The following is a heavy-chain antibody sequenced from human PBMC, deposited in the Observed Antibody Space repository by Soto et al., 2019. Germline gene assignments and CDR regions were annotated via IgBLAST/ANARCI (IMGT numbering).Heavy chain of an antibody. J-gene: IGHJ4*02. D-gene: IGHD3-3*01. CDR1: GFTFSSYA. CDR3: AKVGPLGITIFGVVMKTAKYYFDY. CDR2: ISGSGGST. V-gene: IGHV3-23*01. Sequence: GGSLRLSCAASGFTFSSYAMSWVRQAPGKGLEWVSAISGSGGSTYYADSVKGRFTISRDNSKNTLYLQMNSLRAEDTAVYYCAKVGPLGITIFGVVMKTAKYYFDYWGQGTLVTVSS.